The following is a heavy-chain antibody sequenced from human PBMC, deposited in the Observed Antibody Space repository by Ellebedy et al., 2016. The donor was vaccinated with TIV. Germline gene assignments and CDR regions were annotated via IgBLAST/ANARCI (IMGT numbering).Heavy chain of an antibody. CDR3: ATSAVGHSHGYYFDY. J-gene: IGHJ4*02. V-gene: IGHV3-30*03. D-gene: IGHD5-18*01. Sequence: GESLKISCAASGFTFSSYDMHWVRQAPGKGLEWVALISYDANNKYYADSVKGRFTISRDNSKTTVYLQMNSLRREDTALYYCATSAVGHSHGYYFDYWGQGTLVTVSA. CDR2: ISYDANNK. CDR1: GFTFSSYD.